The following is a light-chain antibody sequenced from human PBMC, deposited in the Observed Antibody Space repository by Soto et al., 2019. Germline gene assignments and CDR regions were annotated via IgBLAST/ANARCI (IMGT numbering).Light chain of an antibody. CDR3: QQYDSSQIT. CDR1: QSVSSNY. V-gene: IGKV3-20*01. CDR2: GAS. J-gene: IGKJ5*01. Sequence: PGEIVTLSCRASQSVSSNYLTWSQHKRGQAPRLLIYGASTRATGIPARFSGSGSGTDFTLTISRLEPEDFAVYYCQQYDSSQITFGQGTRLEIK.